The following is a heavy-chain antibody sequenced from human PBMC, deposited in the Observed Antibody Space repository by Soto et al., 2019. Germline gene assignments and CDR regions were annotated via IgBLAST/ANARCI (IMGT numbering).Heavy chain of an antibody. CDR2: IKGDEGIT. V-gene: IGHV3-74*01. Sequence: EVQLVESGGGLVQPGGSLRLSCAASGFTFNSHWMHWVRQAPGKGLVWVSRIKGDEGITSYEDSVKGRFTISRDNAKNTLYLQMNSLRAEETAVYYCARGGLGTYLLDYWGQGALVTVSS. CDR3: ARGGLGTYLLDY. D-gene: IGHD3-10*01. J-gene: IGHJ4*02. CDR1: GFTFNSHW.